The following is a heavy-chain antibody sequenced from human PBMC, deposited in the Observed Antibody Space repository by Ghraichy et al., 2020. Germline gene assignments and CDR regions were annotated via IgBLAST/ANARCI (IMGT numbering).Heavy chain of an antibody. V-gene: IGHV4-34*01. CDR2: INHSGST. CDR1: GGSFSGYY. CDR3: ARGPGSSGWQQPFDY. J-gene: IGHJ4*02. D-gene: IGHD6-19*01. Sequence: SETLSLTCAVYGGSFSGYYWSWIRQPPGKGLEWIGEINHSGSTNYNPSLKSRVTISVDTSKNQFSLKLSSVTAADTAVYYCARGPGSSGWQQPFDYWGQGTLVTVSS.